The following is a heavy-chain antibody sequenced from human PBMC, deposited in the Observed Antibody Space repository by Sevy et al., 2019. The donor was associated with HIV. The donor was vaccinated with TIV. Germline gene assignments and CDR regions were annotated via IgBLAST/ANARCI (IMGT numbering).Heavy chain of an antibody. V-gene: IGHV3-48*02. CDR2: ISSSSSTI. J-gene: IGHJ6*02. Sequence: GGSLRLSCAASGFTFSSYSMNWVRQAPGKGLEWVSYISSSSSTIYYADSVKGRFTISRDNAKNSLYLQMNSLRDEDTAVYYCVRARLDIVLMVYAIGMDVWGQGTTVTVSS. D-gene: IGHD2-8*01. CDR3: VRARLDIVLMVYAIGMDV. CDR1: GFTFSSYS.